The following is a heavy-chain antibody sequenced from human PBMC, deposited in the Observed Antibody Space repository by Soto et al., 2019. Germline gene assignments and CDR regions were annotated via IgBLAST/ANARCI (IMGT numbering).Heavy chain of an antibody. CDR2: ISANGQGI. J-gene: IGHJ4*02. CDR1: GFTFSSSA. CDR3: ARDRNYPRDQFHY. Sequence: LMXCCVFSGFTFSSSALSWVRQAPGKGPEWVSAISANGQGIYYADSVWGRFTISRDNSKNTIFLHMDSLRAEDTAVYYCARDRNYPRDQFHYWGQGTLVTVSS. D-gene: IGHD1-7*01. V-gene: IGHV3-23*01.